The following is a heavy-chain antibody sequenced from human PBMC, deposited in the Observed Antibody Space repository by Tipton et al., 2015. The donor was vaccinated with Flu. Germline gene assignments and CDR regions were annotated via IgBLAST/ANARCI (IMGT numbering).Heavy chain of an antibody. D-gene: IGHD1-26*01. CDR1: GGSFSGYY. CDR3: ARVSGSYSGDYYYYYMDV. CDR2: INHSGST. V-gene: IGHV4-34*01. J-gene: IGHJ6*03. Sequence: TLSLTCAVYGGSFSGYYWSWIRQPPGKGLEWIGEINHSGSTNYNPSLKSRVTISVDTSKNQFSLKLSSVTAADTAVYYCARVSGSYSGDYYYYYMDVWGKGTTVTVSS.